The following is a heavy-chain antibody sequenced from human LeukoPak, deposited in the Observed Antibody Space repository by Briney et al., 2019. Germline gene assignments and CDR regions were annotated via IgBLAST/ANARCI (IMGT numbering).Heavy chain of an antibody. CDR3: ARARDYFDSSEIGY. CDR2: ISSNGVST. Sequence: GGSLRPSCAASGFTFSSYAMHWVRQAPGKGLESVSAISSNGVSTYYANSVKGRFTISRDNSKNTLYLQMGSLRAEDMAVYYCARARDYFDSSEIGYWGQGTLVTVSS. V-gene: IGHV3-64*01. CDR1: GFTFSSYA. J-gene: IGHJ4*02. D-gene: IGHD3-22*01.